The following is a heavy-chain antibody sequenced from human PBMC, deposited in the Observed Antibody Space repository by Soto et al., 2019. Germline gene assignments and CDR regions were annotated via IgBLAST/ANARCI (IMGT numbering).Heavy chain of an antibody. Sequence: EVQLMESGGGVIQPGGSLRLSCAASGFTVSSSYLSWVRQAPGKGLEWVSIIYSDGTTYYAASVKGRFTISRDTANNTLFLQMNSLRGEDTAVYYCARDSISYGPGVNDYWGRGTLVTVSS. D-gene: IGHD5-18*01. V-gene: IGHV3-53*01. J-gene: IGHJ4*02. CDR3: ARDSISYGPGVNDY. CDR2: IYSDGTT. CDR1: GFTVSSSY.